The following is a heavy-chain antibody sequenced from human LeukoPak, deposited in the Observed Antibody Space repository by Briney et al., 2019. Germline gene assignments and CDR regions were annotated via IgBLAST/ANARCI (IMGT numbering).Heavy chain of an antibody. CDR3: ARHRYTAMVPYYGMDV. CDR1: GYSFTSYW. V-gene: IGHV5-51*01. J-gene: IGHJ6*02. CDR2: IYPRDADT. D-gene: IGHD5-18*01. Sequence: GESLEISCKGSGYSFTSYWIGWVRQMPGKGLEWMGIIYPRDADTRYSPSFQGQVTISADKSISTAYLQWSSLKASDTAMYYCARHRYTAMVPYYGMDVWGQGTTVTVSS.